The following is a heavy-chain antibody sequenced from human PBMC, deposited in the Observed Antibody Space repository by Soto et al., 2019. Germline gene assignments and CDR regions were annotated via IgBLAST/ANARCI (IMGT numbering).Heavy chain of an antibody. Sequence: VQLVQSGAEVKKPGSSVKVSCKASGGTFSSYTISWVRQAPGQGLEWMGRIIPILGIANYAQKFQGRVTITADKSTSTAYMELSSLRSEDTAVYYCARDDSSRYYFDYWGQGTLVTVSS. CDR1: GGTFSSYT. CDR2: IIPILGIA. D-gene: IGHD6-19*01. V-gene: IGHV1-69*08. CDR3: ARDDSSRYYFDY. J-gene: IGHJ4*02.